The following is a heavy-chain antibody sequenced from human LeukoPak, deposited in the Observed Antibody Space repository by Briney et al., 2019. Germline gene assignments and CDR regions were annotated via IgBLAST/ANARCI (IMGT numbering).Heavy chain of an antibody. CDR3: ARSFKELGRFDY. Sequence: ASVKVSCKASGYTFTSYAMHWVRQAPGQRLEWMGWINAGNGNTKYSQKFQGRVTITRDTSASTAYMELSSLRSEDTAVYYCARSFKELGRFDYWGQGTLVTVSS. J-gene: IGHJ4*02. CDR1: GYTFTSYA. D-gene: IGHD1-1*01. CDR2: INAGNGNT. V-gene: IGHV1-3*01.